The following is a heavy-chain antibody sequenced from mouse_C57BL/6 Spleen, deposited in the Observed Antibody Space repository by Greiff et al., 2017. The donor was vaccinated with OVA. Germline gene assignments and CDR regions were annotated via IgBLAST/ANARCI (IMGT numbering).Heavy chain of an antibody. J-gene: IGHJ3*01. Sequence: DVKLVESGGGLVKPGGSLKLSCAASGFTFSSYAMSWVRQTPEKRLEWVATISDGGSYTYYPDNVKGRFTISRDNAKNNLYLQMSHLKSEDTAMYYCARGGGLLPFAYWGQGTLVTVSA. CDR2: ISDGGSYT. CDR1: GFTFSSYA. CDR3: ARGGGLLPFAY. D-gene: IGHD2-3*01. V-gene: IGHV5-4*03.